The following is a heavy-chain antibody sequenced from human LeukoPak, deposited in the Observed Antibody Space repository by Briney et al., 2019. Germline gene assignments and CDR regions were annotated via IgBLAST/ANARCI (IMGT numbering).Heavy chain of an antibody. CDR3: AREKLRYFEKTGFDS. Sequence: ASVKVSCKASGYTFTDYYIQWVRQAPGQGLEWMGWSNPNSGGSDYAQKFQGRVTMTGDTSISSGYMELSRLISDDTAVYYCAREKLRYFEKTGFDSWGQGTLVTVSS. J-gene: IGHJ5*01. V-gene: IGHV1-2*02. CDR1: GYTFTDYY. D-gene: IGHD3-9*01. CDR2: SNPNSGGS.